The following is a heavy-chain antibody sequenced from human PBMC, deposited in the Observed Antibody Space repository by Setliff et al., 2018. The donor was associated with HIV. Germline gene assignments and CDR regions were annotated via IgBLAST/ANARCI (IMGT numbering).Heavy chain of an antibody. D-gene: IGHD3-3*01. V-gene: IGHV4-59*08. CDR3: VRNYERALGT. CDR2: IYYSGST. CDR1: GGSISSYY. J-gene: IGHJ5*02. Sequence: LSLTCTVSGGSISSYYWSWIRQPPGKGLEWIGYIYYSGSTKYNPSLKSRVNISVDTSKNQFSLNLTSVTAADTAVYFCVRNYERALGTWGQGLLVTVSS.